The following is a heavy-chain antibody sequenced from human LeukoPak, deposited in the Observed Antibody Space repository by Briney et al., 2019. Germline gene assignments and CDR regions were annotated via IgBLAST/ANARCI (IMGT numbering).Heavy chain of an antibody. D-gene: IGHD6-19*01. CDR1: GFTFSSYA. J-gene: IGHJ4*02. V-gene: IGHV3-9*01. CDR3: AKDSSGWYQPSFDY. Sequence: GGSLRLSCAASGFTFSSYAMSWVRQAPGKGLEWVSGISWNGNIITYADSVKGRFTISRDNVKNYLYLQLNSLRAEDTALYYCAKDSSGWYQPSFDYWGQGTLVTVSS. CDR2: ISWNGNII.